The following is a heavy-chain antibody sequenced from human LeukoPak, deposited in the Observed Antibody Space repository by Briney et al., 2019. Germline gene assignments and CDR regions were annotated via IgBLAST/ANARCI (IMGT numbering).Heavy chain of an antibody. Sequence: GGSLRLSCAASGFTFSSYGMHWVRQAPGKGLEWVAVISYDGSNKYYADSVKGRFTISRDNSKNTLYLQMNSLRAEDTAVYYCAIDFTYDFWSGYFDYWGQGTLVTVSS. CDR1: GFTFSSYG. J-gene: IGHJ4*02. D-gene: IGHD3-3*01. CDR2: ISYDGSNK. V-gene: IGHV3-30*03. CDR3: AIDFTYDFWSGYFDY.